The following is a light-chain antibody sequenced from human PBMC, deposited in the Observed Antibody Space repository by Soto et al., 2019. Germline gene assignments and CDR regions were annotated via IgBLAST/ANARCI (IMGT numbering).Light chain of an antibody. J-gene: IGKJ5*01. V-gene: IGKV1-8*01. CDR1: QGISSY. CDR3: KQYKEWPPFT. CDR2: AAS. Sequence: AIRMTQSPSSLSSSTGDRVTITCRASQGISSYLAWYQQKPGKAPKLLIYAASTLQSGVPSRFSGSGSGTELTLSISSLQSEDFAVYYCKQYKEWPPFTFGQGTRLEIK.